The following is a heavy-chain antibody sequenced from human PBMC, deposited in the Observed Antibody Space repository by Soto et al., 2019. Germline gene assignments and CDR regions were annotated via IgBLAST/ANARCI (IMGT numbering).Heavy chain of an antibody. CDR2: IYPGDSDT. CDR1: GYSFTSYW. CDR3: ARHHGSPGSYFGLDV. Sequence: SLKISCKGSGYSFTSYWINWVRQMPGKGLEWMGIIYPGDSDTRYSPSFQGQVTISADKSIDTAYLQWRSLKASDTAVYYCARHHGSPGSYFGLDVWGQGTTVTVSS. V-gene: IGHV5-51*01. D-gene: IGHD6-13*01. J-gene: IGHJ6*02.